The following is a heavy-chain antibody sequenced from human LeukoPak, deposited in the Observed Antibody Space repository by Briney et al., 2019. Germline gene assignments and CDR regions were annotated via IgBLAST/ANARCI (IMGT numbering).Heavy chain of an antibody. Sequence: PSETLSLTCAVYGGSFSGYYLSWIRQPPGKGLEWIGEINHSGSTNYNPSLKSRVTISVDTSKNQFSLKLSSVTAADTAVYYCARGRGYSYGPPGFWGQGTLVTVSS. J-gene: IGHJ4*02. D-gene: IGHD5-18*01. CDR1: GGSFSGYY. CDR3: ARGRGYSYGPPGF. V-gene: IGHV4-34*01. CDR2: INHSGST.